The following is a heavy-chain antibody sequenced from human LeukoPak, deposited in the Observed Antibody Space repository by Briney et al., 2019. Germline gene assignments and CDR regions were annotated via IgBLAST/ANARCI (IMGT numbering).Heavy chain of an antibody. CDR2: ISSSSSYI. J-gene: IGHJ4*02. D-gene: IGHD3-22*01. CDR1: GFTFSDYY. Sequence: GGSLRLSCAASGFTFSDYYMSWIRQAPGKGLEWVSSISSSSSYIYYADSVKGRFTISRDNAKNSLYLQMNSLRAEDTAVYYCARYYYDSSGYFLDYWGQGTLVTVSS. V-gene: IGHV3-11*06. CDR3: ARYYYDSSGYFLDY.